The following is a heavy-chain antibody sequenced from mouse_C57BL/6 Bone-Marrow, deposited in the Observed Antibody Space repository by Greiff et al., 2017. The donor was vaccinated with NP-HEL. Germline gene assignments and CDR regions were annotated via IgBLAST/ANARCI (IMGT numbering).Heavy chain of an antibody. J-gene: IGHJ3*01. D-gene: IGHD2-3*01. CDR1: GYSFTDYN. V-gene: IGHV1-39*01. CDR2: INPNYGTT. CDR3: ARGGGYYPLWLAY. Sequence: VHVKQSGPELVKPGASVKISCKASGYSFTDYNMNWVKQSNGKSLEWIGVINPNYGTTSYNQKFKGKATLTVDKSSSTAYMQLNSLTSEDSAVYYCARGGGYYPLWLAYWGQGTLVTVSA.